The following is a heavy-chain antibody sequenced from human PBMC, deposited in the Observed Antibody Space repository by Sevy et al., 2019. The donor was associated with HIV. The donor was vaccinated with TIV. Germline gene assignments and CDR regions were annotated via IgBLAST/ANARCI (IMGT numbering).Heavy chain of an antibody. Sequence: ASVKVSCKSSGSTFTNYYFHWVRQVPGQGLEWMGIIDPSGGSTKYAQKFLGRATMTRDTSTSTVYMELSSLRSEDTAVYYCVGIVAARFDYWGQGTLVTVSS. CDR3: VGIVAARFDY. D-gene: IGHD6-13*01. V-gene: IGHV1-46*01. CDR1: GSTFTNYY. CDR2: IDPSGGST. J-gene: IGHJ4*02.